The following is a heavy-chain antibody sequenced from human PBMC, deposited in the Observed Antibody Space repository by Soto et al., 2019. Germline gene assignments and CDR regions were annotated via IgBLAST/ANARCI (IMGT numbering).Heavy chain of an antibody. D-gene: IGHD6-19*01. CDR3: ARDRVGIAVAGTNWFDP. CDR2: IIPIFGTA. V-gene: IGHV1-69*01. J-gene: IGHJ5*02. Sequence: QVQLVQSGAEVKEPGSSVKVSCKASGGTFSSYAISWVRQAPGQGLEWMGGIIPIFGTANYAQKFQGRVTITADESTSTAYMELSSLRSDDTAVYYCARDRVGIAVAGTNWFDPWGQGTLVTVSS. CDR1: GGTFSSYA.